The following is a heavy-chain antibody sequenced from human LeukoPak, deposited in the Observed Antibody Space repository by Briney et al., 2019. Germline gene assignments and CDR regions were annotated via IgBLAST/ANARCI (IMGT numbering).Heavy chain of an antibody. CDR2: INPNSGGT. Sequence: GASVKVSCKAYGYTFTGYYMYWVRQAPGQGLEWMGWINPNSGGTNYAQKFQGRVTMTRDTSISTAYMELSRLRSDDTAVYYCASGRYCSSTSCPPIHWGQGTLVTVSS. CDR1: GYTFTGYY. V-gene: IGHV1-2*02. CDR3: ASGRYCSSTSCPPIH. D-gene: IGHD2-2*01. J-gene: IGHJ4*02.